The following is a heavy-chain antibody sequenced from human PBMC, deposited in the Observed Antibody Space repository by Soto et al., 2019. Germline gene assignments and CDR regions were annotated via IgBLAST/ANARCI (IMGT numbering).Heavy chain of an antibody. D-gene: IGHD6-19*01. CDR2: IYYSGST. V-gene: IGHV4-61*01. J-gene: IGHJ6*02. Sequence: PSETLSLTCTVSGGSVSSGSYYWTWIRQPPGKGLEWIGYIYYSGSTNYNPSLKSRVTISVDTSKNQFSLKLSSVTAADTAVYYCARGLRSSGYSSGWSYYYYGMDVWGQGTTVTVSS. CDR3: ARGLRSSGYSSGWSYYYYGMDV. CDR1: GGSVSSGSYY.